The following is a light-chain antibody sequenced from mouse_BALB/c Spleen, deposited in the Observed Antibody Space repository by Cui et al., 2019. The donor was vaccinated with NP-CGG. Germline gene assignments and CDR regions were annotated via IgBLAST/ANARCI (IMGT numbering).Light chain of an antibody. J-gene: IGLJ1*01. CDR3: ALWYSNHWV. CDR2: GTN. V-gene: IGLV1*01. CDR1: TGSVTTSNY. Sequence: QAFVTQESAPTTSPGETVTLTCRSSTGSVTTSNYANWVQEKPDHLFTGLIGGTNNRAPGVPARFSGSLIGDKAALTITGARTEDEAIYFCALWYSNHWVFGGGTKLTVL.